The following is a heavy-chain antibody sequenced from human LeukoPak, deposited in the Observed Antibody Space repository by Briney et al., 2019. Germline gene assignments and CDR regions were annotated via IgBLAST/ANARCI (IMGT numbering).Heavy chain of an antibody. Sequence: GGSLRLSCAASGVTLSDHHMDWVRQAPGKGLEWVANIKQDGSEKYYVDSVKGRFTISRDNAKNSLYLQMNSLRAEDTAMYYCARDSAGNDYWGQGTLVTVSS. D-gene: IGHD6-13*01. V-gene: IGHV3-7*01. CDR3: ARDSAGNDY. CDR1: GVTLSDHH. J-gene: IGHJ4*02. CDR2: IKQDGSEK.